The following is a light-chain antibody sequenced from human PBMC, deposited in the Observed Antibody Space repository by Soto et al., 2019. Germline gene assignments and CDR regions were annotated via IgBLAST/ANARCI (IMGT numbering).Light chain of an antibody. Sequence: IQVTLPPSSPSAFAGDRVTITCRARQGISGWLAWYQRKPGRAPKLLIYAASRLPAGVPLRFSGSGAGTEFTLTISGLQPEDVATYYCQQLNSFPLTFGQGTRLE. CDR1: QGISGW. CDR3: QQLNSFPLT. CDR2: AAS. J-gene: IGKJ5*01. V-gene: IGKV1-12*01.